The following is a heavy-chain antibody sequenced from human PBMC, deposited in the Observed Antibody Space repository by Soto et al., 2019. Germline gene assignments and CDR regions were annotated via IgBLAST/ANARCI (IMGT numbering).Heavy chain of an antibody. V-gene: IGHV1-69*06. D-gene: IGHD3-3*01. CDR2: IVPMFGTS. CDR1: GGTSTRYA. J-gene: IGHJ4*02. CDR3: NRGSEYDFWSGYL. Sequence: QERLVQSGAEERKPGSSVKVSCKVTGGTSTRYAINCVRQAPGQGLEWMRGIVPMFGTSKYAQKFQGRDTITADTSTKIAYMELRSLRSEDTAVYYCNRGSEYDFWSGYLWGQGTLLSFSS.